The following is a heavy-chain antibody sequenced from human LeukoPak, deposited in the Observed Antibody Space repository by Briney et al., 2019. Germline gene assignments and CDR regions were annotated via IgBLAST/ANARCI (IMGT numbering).Heavy chain of an antibody. Sequence: GGSLRLSCSASGFTFSNAWMSWVRQAPGKGLEWVGRIKSKTDGGTTDYAAPVKGRFTISRDDSKNTLYLQMNSLKTEDTAVYYCTTGVVRGVIIRDYWGQGTLVTVSS. CDR3: TTGVVRGVIIRDY. D-gene: IGHD3-10*01. J-gene: IGHJ4*02. CDR2: IKSKTDGGTT. V-gene: IGHV3-15*01. CDR1: GFTFSNAW.